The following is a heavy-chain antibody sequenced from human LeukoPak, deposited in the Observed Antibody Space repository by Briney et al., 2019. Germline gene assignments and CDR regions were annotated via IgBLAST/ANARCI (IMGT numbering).Heavy chain of an antibody. CDR3: AMGAVDYTPVGRYYYNMDV. V-gene: IGHV3-7*01. CDR2: MNQDGSEK. Sequence: GGSLRLSCTGSGFTISGFWMSWVRQLPGKGLEWVAYMNQDGSEKTYVDSVKGRFTISRDHAQNSLFLQVNNLTVEDTAVYYCAMGAVDYTPVGRYYYNMDVWGQGTTVNVSS. J-gene: IGHJ6*02. CDR1: GFTISGFW. D-gene: IGHD3-3*01.